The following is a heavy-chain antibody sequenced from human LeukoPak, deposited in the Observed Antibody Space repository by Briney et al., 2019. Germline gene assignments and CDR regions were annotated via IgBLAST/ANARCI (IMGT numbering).Heavy chain of an antibody. CDR2: IRYDGSNK. Sequence: GGSLRLSCAASGFTFSSYGMHWVRQAPGRGLEWVAFIRYDGSNKYYADSVRGRFTFSRDNFKSTVYLQMNSLRVEDSAVYYCARESGATKIGQLLNYWGQGTLVSVSS. J-gene: IGHJ4*02. D-gene: IGHD3-10*01. CDR3: ARESGATKIGQLLNY. CDR1: GFTFSSYG. V-gene: IGHV3-30*02.